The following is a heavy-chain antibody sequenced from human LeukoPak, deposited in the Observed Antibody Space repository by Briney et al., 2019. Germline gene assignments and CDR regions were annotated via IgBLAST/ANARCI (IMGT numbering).Heavy chain of an antibody. CDR3: ARDGDFWSGSTYYFDY. CDR1: GGTFSSYA. D-gene: IGHD3-3*01. J-gene: IGHJ4*02. CDR2: IIPIFGTA. V-gene: IGHV1-69*13. Sequence: SVKVSRKASGGTFSSYAISWVRQAPGQGLEWMGGIIPIFGTANYAQKFQGRVTITADESTSTAYMELSSLRSEDTAVYYCARDGDFWSGSTYYFDYRGQGTLVTVSS.